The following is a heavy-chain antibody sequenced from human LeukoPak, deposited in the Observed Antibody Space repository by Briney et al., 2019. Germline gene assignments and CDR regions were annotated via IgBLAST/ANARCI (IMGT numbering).Heavy chain of an antibody. CDR2: IYSGGST. J-gene: IGHJ4*02. CDR1: GFTVSSNY. V-gene: IGHV3-53*01. Sequence: PGGSLRLSCAASGFTVSSNYMSWVRQAPGKGLEWVSVIYSGGSTYYADSVKGRFTTSRDNSKNTLYLQMNSLRAEDTAVYYCARGLDDFWSGYYLDYWGQGTLVTVSS. D-gene: IGHD3-3*01. CDR3: ARGLDDFWSGYYLDY.